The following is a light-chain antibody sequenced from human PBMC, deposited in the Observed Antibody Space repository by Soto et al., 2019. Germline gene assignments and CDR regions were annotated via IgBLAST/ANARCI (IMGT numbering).Light chain of an antibody. Sequence: QSALTQPASVSGSPGQSITISCTGTSSDVGGYKYVSWYQQHPGKAPKLMIYDVSTRPSGVSIRFSGSKSGNTASLTISGLQAEDEADYYCSSYTSSSTYVFGTGTKVNVL. CDR2: DVS. CDR1: SSDVGGYKY. CDR3: SSYTSSSTYV. J-gene: IGLJ1*01. V-gene: IGLV2-14*01.